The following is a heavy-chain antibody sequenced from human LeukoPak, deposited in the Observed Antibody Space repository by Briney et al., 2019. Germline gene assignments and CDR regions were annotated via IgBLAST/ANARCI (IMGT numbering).Heavy chain of an antibody. V-gene: IGHV1-46*01. CDR3: ARDPGIAAAGTSGWFDP. Sequence: ASVKVSCKASGYTFTSYYMHWVRQASGQGLEWMGIINPSGGSTSYAQKFQGRVTMTRDMSTSTVYMELSSLRSEDTAVYYCARDPGIAAAGTSGWFDPWGQGTLVIVSS. J-gene: IGHJ5*02. CDR2: INPSGGST. D-gene: IGHD6-13*01. CDR1: GYTFTSYY.